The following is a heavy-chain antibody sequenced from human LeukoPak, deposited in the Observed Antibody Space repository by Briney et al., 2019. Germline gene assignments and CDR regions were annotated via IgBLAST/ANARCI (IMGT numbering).Heavy chain of an antibody. D-gene: IGHD3-3*01. V-gene: IGHV3-7*01. J-gene: IGHJ4*02. Sequence: GGSLRLSCAASGFTFSSYWMSWVRQPPGKGLEWVANIKQDGSEKYYVGSVKGRFTISRDNAKNSLYLQMNSLRAEDTAVYYCASCRGCDFWSGGDFDYWGQGTLVTVSS. CDR1: GFTFSSYW. CDR2: IKQDGSEK. CDR3: ASCRGCDFWSGGDFDY.